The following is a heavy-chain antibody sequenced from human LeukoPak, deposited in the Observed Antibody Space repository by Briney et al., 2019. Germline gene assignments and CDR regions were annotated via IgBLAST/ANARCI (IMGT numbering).Heavy chain of an antibody. CDR3: AREDSRYFDL. V-gene: IGHV3-23*01. Sequence: GGTLRLSCAASGITFSSYGMSWVRQAPGKGLEWVSSISSTGGTTYYADSVKGRFTISRDNSKNTLYLQMNSLRAEDTAVYYCAREDSRYFDLWGRGTLVTVSS. CDR1: GITFSSYG. CDR2: ISSTGGTT. J-gene: IGHJ2*01.